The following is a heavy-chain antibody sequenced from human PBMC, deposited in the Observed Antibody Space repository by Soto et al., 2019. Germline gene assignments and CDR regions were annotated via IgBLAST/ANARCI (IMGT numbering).Heavy chain of an antibody. J-gene: IGHJ4*02. D-gene: IGHD3-3*01. CDR3: ASMIFGGSFDY. V-gene: IGHV3-7*01. Sequence: GGSLRLSCAASGFTFSNYWMSWVRQAPGKGLEWVANIKQDGSEKNYVDSVKGRFTISRDDAENSLSLQMNSLRAEDTAVYYCASMIFGGSFDYWGQGTLVTVSS. CDR2: IKQDGSEK. CDR1: GFTFSNYW.